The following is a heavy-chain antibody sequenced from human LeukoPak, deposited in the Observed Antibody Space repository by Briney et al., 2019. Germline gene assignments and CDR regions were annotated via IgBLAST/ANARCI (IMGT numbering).Heavy chain of an antibody. CDR2: ISAYNGNT. D-gene: IGHD3-9*01. CDR3: ARDLTPHYDILTGYPDAFDI. Sequence: ASVKVSCKASGYTFTSYGISWERQAPGQGLEWMGWISAYNGNTNYAQKLQGRVTMTTDTSTSTAYMELRSLRSDDTAVYYCARDLTPHYDILTGYPDAFDIWGQGTMVTVSS. V-gene: IGHV1-18*01. CDR1: GYTFTSYG. J-gene: IGHJ3*02.